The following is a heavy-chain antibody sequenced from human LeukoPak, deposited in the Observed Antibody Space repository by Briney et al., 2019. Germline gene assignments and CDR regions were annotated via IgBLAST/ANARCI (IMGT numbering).Heavy chain of an antibody. Sequence: GGSLRLSCAASGFTFSSYSMNWVRQAPGKGLEWVSPISSSSSYIYYADSVKGRFTISRDNAKNSLYLQMNSLRAEDTAVYYCARDTGIAVAGSTYDYWGQGTLVTVSS. D-gene: IGHD6-19*01. CDR3: ARDTGIAVAGSTYDY. CDR2: ISSSSSYI. V-gene: IGHV3-21*01. CDR1: GFTFSSYS. J-gene: IGHJ4*02.